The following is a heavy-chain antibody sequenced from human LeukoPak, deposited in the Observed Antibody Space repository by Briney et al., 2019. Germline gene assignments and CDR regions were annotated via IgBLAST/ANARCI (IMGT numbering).Heavy chain of an antibody. CDR1: GFTFSRYW. D-gene: IGHD6-25*01. Sequence: PGGSLRLSCAASGFTFSRYWMSWVRQAPGKGLEWVANIRQDGSEKHYLDSVKGRITISRDNAKNSIYLQMNSLRVEDTAVYFCARWGSELPDDAFDNWGQGTMVTVSS. J-gene: IGHJ3*02. CDR3: ARWGSELPDDAFDN. CDR2: IRQDGSEK. V-gene: IGHV3-7*01.